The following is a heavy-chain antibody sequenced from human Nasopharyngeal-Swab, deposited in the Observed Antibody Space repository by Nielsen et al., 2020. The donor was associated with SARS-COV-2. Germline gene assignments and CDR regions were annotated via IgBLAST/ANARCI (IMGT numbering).Heavy chain of an antibody. CDR3: ARDAPAHYGAFY. Sequence: GESLKISCAASGFTFSSFDMHWVRQAPGKGLKWVAFIAHDASNEYYGDSVKGRFSISRDSSKNTLYLQMDSLRGEDTAVYYCARDAPAHYGAFYWGRGTLVTVSS. J-gene: IGHJ4*02. CDR1: GFTFSSFD. CDR2: IAHDASNE. V-gene: IGHV3-30*03. D-gene: IGHD4-17*01.